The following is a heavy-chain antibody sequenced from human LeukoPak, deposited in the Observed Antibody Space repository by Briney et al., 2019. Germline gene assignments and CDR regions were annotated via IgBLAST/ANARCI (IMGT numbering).Heavy chain of an antibody. V-gene: IGHV3-15*01. CDR3: TIHQTTVVTNYFDY. CDR2: IKSKTDGGTT. D-gene: IGHD4-23*01. CDR1: GFTFSNAW. Sequence: GGSLRLSCAASGFTFSNAWMSWVRQAPGKGLEWVGRIKSKTDGGTTDYAAPVKGRFTISRDDSKNTQYLQMNSLKTEDTAVYYCTIHQTTVVTNYFDYWGQGALVTVSS. J-gene: IGHJ4*02.